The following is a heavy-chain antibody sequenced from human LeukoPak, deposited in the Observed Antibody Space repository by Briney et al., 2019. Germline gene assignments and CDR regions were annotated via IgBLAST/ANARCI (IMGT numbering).Heavy chain of an antibody. CDR3: AKKNSGPNPFDF. D-gene: IGHD1-14*01. CDR2: IDQRGRDT. V-gene: IGHV3-23*01. Sequence: PGGSLRLYSAAYGLTFSSYAMSWVRQVERQWLQLVSGIDQRGRDTPYADSVKGRFTVSRDNSKNMLYLQMNSLRVEDTAIYYCAKKNSGPNPFDFWGQGTLVTVSS. J-gene: IGHJ4*02. CDR1: GLTFSSYA.